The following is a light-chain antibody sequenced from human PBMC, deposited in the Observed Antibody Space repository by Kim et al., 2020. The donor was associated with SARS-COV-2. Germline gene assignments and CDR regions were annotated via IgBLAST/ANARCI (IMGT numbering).Light chain of an antibody. CDR2: KAS. V-gene: IGKV1-5*03. CDR3: QQYITYMYT. CDR1: QSISIW. Sequence: DIQMTQSPSTLSASVGDRVTITCRASQSISIWLAWFQQKPGKAPKLLIYKASNLASGIPSRFSGSGSGKEFTLVISSLQPDDFATYYCQQYITYMYTFGRGTKLEI. J-gene: IGKJ2*01.